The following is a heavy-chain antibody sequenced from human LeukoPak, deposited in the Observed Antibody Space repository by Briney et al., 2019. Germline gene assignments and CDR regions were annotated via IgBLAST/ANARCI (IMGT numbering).Heavy chain of an antibody. Sequence: PGGSLRLSCTASGFTFSSYAMHWVRQAPGKGLEWVAVISYDGSNKYYADSVKGRFTISRDNSKNTLYLQMNSLRAEDTAVYYCARDIHCSSTSCYGAFDIWGQGTMVTVSS. D-gene: IGHD2-2*01. V-gene: IGHV3-30*04. CDR1: GFTFSSYA. J-gene: IGHJ3*02. CDR2: ISYDGSNK. CDR3: ARDIHCSSTSCYGAFDI.